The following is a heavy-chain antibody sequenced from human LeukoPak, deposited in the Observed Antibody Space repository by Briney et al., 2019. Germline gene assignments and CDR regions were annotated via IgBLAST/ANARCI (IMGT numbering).Heavy chain of an antibody. Sequence: TSETLTLTCTVSGGSISSYYWSWIRQPPGKGLEWIGYIYYSGSTNYNPSLKSRVTISVDTSKNQFSLKLSSVTAADTAVYYCARAPRSYSYGYLDYWGQGTLVTVFS. CDR1: GGSISSYY. J-gene: IGHJ4*02. D-gene: IGHD5-18*01. V-gene: IGHV4-59*01. CDR2: IYYSGST. CDR3: ARAPRSYSYGYLDY.